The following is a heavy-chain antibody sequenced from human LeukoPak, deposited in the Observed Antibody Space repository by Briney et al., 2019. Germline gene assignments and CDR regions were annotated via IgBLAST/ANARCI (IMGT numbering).Heavy chain of an antibody. CDR1: GASISSYY. Sequence: SETLSLTCTVSGASISSYYWSWIRQPPGKGLEWIGYFSYSGNTNYNPSLKSRVTVSVDTSKNQFSLKLTSVTAADTAVYHCARGPLDSGYTYFDYWGQGTPVTVSS. J-gene: IGHJ4*02. V-gene: IGHV4-59*01. CDR3: ARGPLDSGYTYFDY. D-gene: IGHD5-12*01. CDR2: FSYSGNT.